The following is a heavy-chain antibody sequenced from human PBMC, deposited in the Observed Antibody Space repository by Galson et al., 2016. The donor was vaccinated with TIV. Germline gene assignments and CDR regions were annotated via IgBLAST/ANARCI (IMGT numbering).Heavy chain of an antibody. CDR1: GFTVSTRA. Sequence: SLRLSCAASGFTVSTRAMGWVRQAPGKGLEWVSGFNGRDPTTHYADSVKGRFTPSRDNSKNTLFLQMNSLSAEDTAIYYCAKIAVVDNSYFAYWDQGTLVTVSS. CDR2: FNGRDPTT. D-gene: IGHD6-19*01. CDR3: AKIAVVDNSYFAY. V-gene: IGHV3-23*01. J-gene: IGHJ4*02.